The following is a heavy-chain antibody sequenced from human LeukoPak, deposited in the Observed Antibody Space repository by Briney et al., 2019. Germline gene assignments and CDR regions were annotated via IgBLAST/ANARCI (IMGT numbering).Heavy chain of an antibody. D-gene: IGHD5-18*01. Sequence: PSETLSLTCAVYGGSFSGYYWSWIRQPPGKGLEWIGEINHSGSTNYNPSLKSRVTISVDTSKNQLSLKLSSVTAADTAAYYCARVRGYSYGLGVYYYYGMDVWGQGTTVTVSS. CDR1: GGSFSGYY. CDR2: INHSGST. J-gene: IGHJ6*02. V-gene: IGHV4-34*01. CDR3: ARVRGYSYGLGVYYYYGMDV.